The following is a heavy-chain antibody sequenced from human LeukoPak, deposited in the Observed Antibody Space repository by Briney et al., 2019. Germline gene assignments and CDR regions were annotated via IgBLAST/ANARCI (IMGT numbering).Heavy chain of an antibody. Sequence: EASVKVSFKASGGTFHSYAISWVRQAPGQGLAWMGRIIPILGIANYAQKFQGRVTITADKSTSTAYMELSSLRSEDTAVYYCASSLGYSSGWFDYWGQGTLVTVSS. CDR1: GGTFHSYA. J-gene: IGHJ4*02. CDR3: ASSLGYSSGWFDY. V-gene: IGHV1-69*04. D-gene: IGHD6-19*01. CDR2: IIPILGIA.